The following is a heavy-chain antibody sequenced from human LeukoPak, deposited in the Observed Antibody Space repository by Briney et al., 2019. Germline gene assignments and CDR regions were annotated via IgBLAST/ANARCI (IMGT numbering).Heavy chain of an antibody. V-gene: IGHV3-23*01. J-gene: IGHJ4*02. CDR1: GFTFSSYA. D-gene: IGHD3-22*01. CDR3: AKDQESYYDSSGYPDY. CDR2: IGGSSGST. Sequence: GGSLRLSCAASGFTFSSYAMRWVRQAPGKGLEWVSSIGGSSGSTYYADSVKGRFTNSRDNSKNTLYLQMNSLRAEDTAVYYCAKDQESYYDSSGYPDYWGQGTLVTVSS.